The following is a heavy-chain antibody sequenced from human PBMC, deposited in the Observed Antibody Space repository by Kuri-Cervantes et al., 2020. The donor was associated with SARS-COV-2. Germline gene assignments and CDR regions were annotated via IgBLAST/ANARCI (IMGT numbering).Heavy chain of an antibody. J-gene: IGHJ6*02. CDR1: GYTFTSYG. V-gene: IGHV1-18*01. Sequence: ASVKVSCKASGYTFTSYGISWVRQAPGQGLEWMGWISAYNGNTNYAQKLQGRVTMTTDTSTSTAYMELSSLRSEDTAVYYCASGRPTAMASYYYYYYGMDVWGQGTTVTVSS. D-gene: IGHD5-18*01. CDR3: ASGRPTAMASYYYYYYGMDV. CDR2: ISAYNGNT.